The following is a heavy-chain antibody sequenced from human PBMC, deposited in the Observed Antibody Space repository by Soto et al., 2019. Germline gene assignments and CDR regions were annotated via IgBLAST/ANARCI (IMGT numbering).Heavy chain of an antibody. Sequence: EVQLLESGGGLVQPGGSLRLSCAASGFTFSSYAMSWVRQAPGKGLEWVSAISGSGGSTYYADSVKGRFTISRDNSKNTLYLQMTSLRAEDTAVYYCAKDESGYGAFDYWGQGTLVTVSS. J-gene: IGHJ4*02. D-gene: IGHD5-12*01. CDR3: AKDESGYGAFDY. CDR2: ISGSGGST. CDR1: GFTFSSYA. V-gene: IGHV3-23*01.